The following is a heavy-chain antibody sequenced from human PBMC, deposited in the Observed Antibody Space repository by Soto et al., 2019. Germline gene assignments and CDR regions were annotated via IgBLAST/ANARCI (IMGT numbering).Heavy chain of an antibody. CDR2: IYHSGST. J-gene: IGHJ3*02. Sequence: SETLSLTCAVSGYSISSGYYWGWTRQPPGKGLEWIGSIYHSGSTYYNPSLKSRVTISVDTSKNQFSLKLSSVTAADTAVYYCARGRPGEGAFDIWGQGTVVTVSS. CDR1: GYSISSGYY. D-gene: IGHD4-17*01. V-gene: IGHV4-38-2*01. CDR3: ARGRPGEGAFDI.